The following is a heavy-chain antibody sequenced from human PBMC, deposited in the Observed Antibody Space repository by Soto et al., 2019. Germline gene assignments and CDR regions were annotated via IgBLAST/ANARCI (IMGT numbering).Heavy chain of an antibody. J-gene: IGHJ6*02. D-gene: IGHD2-15*01. CDR1: GFTFSSYA. Sequence: EVQLLESGGGLVQPGGSLRLSCAASGFTFSSYAMSWVRQAPGKGLEWVSAISGSGGSTYYADSVKGRFTISRDNSKNTLYLQRNSLRAEDTAVYYCAKDSRQGYCSGGSCYSLYYYYGMDVWGQGTTVTVSS. CDR2: ISGSGGST. V-gene: IGHV3-23*01. CDR3: AKDSRQGYCSGGSCYSLYYYYGMDV.